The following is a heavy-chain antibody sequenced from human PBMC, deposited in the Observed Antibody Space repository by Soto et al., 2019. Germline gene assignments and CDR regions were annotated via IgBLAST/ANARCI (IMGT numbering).Heavy chain of an antibody. Sequence: ASVKVSCKASGYTFTSYGISWVRQAPGQGLEWMGWISAYNGNTNYAQKLQGRVTMTTDTSTSTAYMELRSLRSDDTAVYYCARGRKLPSMNYYYYMDVWGKGTTVTVSS. V-gene: IGHV1-18*01. J-gene: IGHJ6*03. D-gene: IGHD2-15*01. CDR1: GYTFTSYG. CDR2: ISAYNGNT. CDR3: ARGRKLPSMNYYYYMDV.